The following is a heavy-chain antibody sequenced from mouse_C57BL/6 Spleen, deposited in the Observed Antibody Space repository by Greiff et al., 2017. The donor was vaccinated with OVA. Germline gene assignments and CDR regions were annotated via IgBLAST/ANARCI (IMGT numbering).Heavy chain of an antibody. CDR1: GFTFSDYY. CDR3: ARQGGYYYGSSDYAMDY. D-gene: IGHD1-1*01. CDR2: ISNGGGST. V-gene: IGHV5-12*01. J-gene: IGHJ4*01. Sequence: EVQGVESGGGLVQPGGSLKLSCAASGFTFSDYYMYWVRQTPEKRLEWVAYISNGGGSTYYPDTVKGRFTISRDNAKNTLYLQMSRLKSEDTAMYYCARQGGYYYGSSDYAMDYWGQGTSVTVSS.